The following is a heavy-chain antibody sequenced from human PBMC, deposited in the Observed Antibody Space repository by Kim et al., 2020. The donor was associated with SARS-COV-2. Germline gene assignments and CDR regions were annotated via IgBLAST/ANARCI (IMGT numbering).Heavy chain of an antibody. D-gene: IGHD2-15*01. CDR3: AKVVVAYTRYYFYYDMNV. J-gene: IGHJ6*01. Sequence: GGSLRLSCAASGFTLSSNAMHWVRQAPGKGLEWVAGITYHGCNTYYAASVKGRVTISRDNSKNTLYLQMNSLRAEDTAVYYCAKVVVAYTRYYFYYDMNV. V-gene: IGHV3-30-3*01. CDR1: GFTLSSNA. CDR2: ITYHGCNT.